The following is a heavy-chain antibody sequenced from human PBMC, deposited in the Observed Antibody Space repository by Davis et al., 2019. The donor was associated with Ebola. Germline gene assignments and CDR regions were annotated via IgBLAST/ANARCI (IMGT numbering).Heavy chain of an antibody. Sequence: SVKVSCKASGGTFSSYAISWVRQAPGQGLEWMGGIIPIFGTANYAQKFQGRVTITADESTSTAYMELSSLRSEDTAVYYCAVGYCSSTSCLPGPYYYYGMDVWGQGTTVTVSS. CDR3: AVGYCSSTSCLPGPYYYYGMDV. CDR2: IIPIFGTA. V-gene: IGHV1-69*13. D-gene: IGHD2-2*01. CDR1: GGTFSSYA. J-gene: IGHJ6*02.